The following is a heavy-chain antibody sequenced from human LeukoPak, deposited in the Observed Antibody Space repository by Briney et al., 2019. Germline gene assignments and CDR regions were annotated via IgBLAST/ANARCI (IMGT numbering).Heavy chain of an antibody. CDR2: INHSGST. Sequence: PSETLSLTCAAYGGSFSGYYWSWIRQPPGKGLEWIGEINHSGSTNYNPSLKSRVTISVDTSKNQFSLKLSSVTAADTAVYYCAREDHYYGSGSYSWFDPWGQGTLVTVSS. CDR3: AREDHYYGSGSYSWFDP. D-gene: IGHD3-10*01. J-gene: IGHJ5*02. V-gene: IGHV4-34*01. CDR1: GGSFSGYY.